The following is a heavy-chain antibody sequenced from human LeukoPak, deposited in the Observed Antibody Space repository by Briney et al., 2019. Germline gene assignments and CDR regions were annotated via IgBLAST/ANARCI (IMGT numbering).Heavy chain of an antibody. CDR1: GFTFDDYA. J-gene: IGHJ4*02. CDR2: ISWNSGSI. D-gene: IGHD1-1*01. Sequence: GRSLRLSCAASGFTFDDYAMHWVRQAPGKGLEWVSGISWNSGSIGYADSVKGRFTISRDNAKNSLYLQMNSLRAEDTALYYRAKDYNAAFDYWGQGTLVTVSS. CDR3: AKDYNAAFDY. V-gene: IGHV3-9*01.